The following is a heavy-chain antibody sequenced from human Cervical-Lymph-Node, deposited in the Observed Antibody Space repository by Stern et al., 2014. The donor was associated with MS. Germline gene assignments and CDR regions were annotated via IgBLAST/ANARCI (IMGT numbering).Heavy chain of an antibody. CDR1: GFTFSNYS. CDR2: ISINCTHT. D-gene: IGHD3-16*01. V-gene: IGHV3-21*01. J-gene: IGHJ4*02. Sequence: EVHLVESGGGLDKPGESLRVSCEASGFTFSNYSINWVRQAPGQGLEWISSISINCTHTIYADSVEARFAISRDSSKDSVYRHMVSLRSEDTAIFFCARARVWDYARSPRLDSWGQGTLVTVSS. CDR3: ARARVWDYARSPRLDS.